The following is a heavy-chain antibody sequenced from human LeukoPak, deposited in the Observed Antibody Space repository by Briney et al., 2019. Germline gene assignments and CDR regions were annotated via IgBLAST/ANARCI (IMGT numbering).Heavy chain of an antibody. Sequence: GGSLRLSCAASGFTFSSYWMSWVRQAPGKGLEWVANIKQDGSEKYYVDSVKGRFTISRDNAKNSLYLQMNSLRAEDTAVYYCARDHGPSSTRPYGMDVWGQGTTVTVSS. CDR1: GFTFSSYW. J-gene: IGHJ6*02. D-gene: IGHD2-2*01. CDR2: IKQDGSEK. CDR3: ARDHGPSSTRPYGMDV. V-gene: IGHV3-7*01.